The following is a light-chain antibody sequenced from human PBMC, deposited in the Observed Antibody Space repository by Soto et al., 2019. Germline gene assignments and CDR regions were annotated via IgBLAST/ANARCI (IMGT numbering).Light chain of an antibody. J-gene: IGLJ1*01. CDR1: SNDVGSYNL. Sequence: QSALTQPASVSGSPGQSITISCTGTSNDVGSYNLVSWYQHHPGKAPKLMIFEGSKRPSGVSNRFSGSKSGNTASLTISGLQAEDEAAFYCCSYAGSNYYVFGTGTKVTV. CDR2: EGS. V-gene: IGLV2-23*01. CDR3: CSYAGSNYYV.